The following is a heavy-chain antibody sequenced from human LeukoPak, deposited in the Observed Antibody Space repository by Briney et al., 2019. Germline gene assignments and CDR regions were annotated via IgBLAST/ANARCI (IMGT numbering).Heavy chain of an antibody. CDR2: IYYSGTT. V-gene: IGHV4-39*01. CDR1: GGSISSSSYY. CDR3: VRQGSGYSYGRSPPVDY. D-gene: IGHD5-18*01. Sequence: SEILSLTCTVSGGSISSSSYYWGYIRQPPGKGLEWIGIIYYSGTTYYDPSLKSRVTISVDTSKNQFSLKLSSVTAADTAVYYCVRQGSGYSYGRSPPVDYWGQGTLVTVSS. J-gene: IGHJ4*02.